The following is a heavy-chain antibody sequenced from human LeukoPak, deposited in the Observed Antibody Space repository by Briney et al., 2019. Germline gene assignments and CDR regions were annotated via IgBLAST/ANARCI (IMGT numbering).Heavy chain of an antibody. J-gene: IGHJ6*02. CDR1: GFTFSSYW. Sequence: GGSLRLSCAASGFTFSSYWMYWVRQAPGKGLVWVSRLNSDGSSTNYADSVKGRFTISRDNAKNALYLQMNSLRAEDTAVYYCARATGEYCSSTSCYVWGPYYYYGMDVWGQGTTVTVSS. V-gene: IGHV3-74*01. CDR3: ARATGEYCSSTSCYVWGPYYYYGMDV. D-gene: IGHD2-2*01. CDR2: LNSDGSST.